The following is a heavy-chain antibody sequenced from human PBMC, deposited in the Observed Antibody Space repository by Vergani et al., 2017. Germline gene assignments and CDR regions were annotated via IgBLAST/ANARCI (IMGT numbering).Heavy chain of an antibody. CDR2: IYSGGST. CDR3: ARILIAARDYSAFDI. D-gene: IGHD6-6*01. CDR1: GFTVSSNY. V-gene: IGHV3-53*04. Sequence: EVQLVESGGGLVQPGGSLRLSCAASGFTVSSNYMSWVRQAPGKGLEWVSVIYSGGSTYYADSVKGRFTISRHNSKNTLYLQMNSLRAEDTAVYDCARILIAARDYSAFDIWGQGTMVTVSS. J-gene: IGHJ3*02.